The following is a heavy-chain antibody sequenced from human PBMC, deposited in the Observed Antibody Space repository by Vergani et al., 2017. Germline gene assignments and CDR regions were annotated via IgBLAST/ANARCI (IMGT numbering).Heavy chain of an antibody. J-gene: IGHJ6*03. D-gene: IGHD2-21*01. CDR3: TRVQCGGDCYYYYMDV. V-gene: IGHV3-30-3*01. CDR1: GFTFSSYA. Sequence: QVQLVESGGGVVQPGRSLRLSCAASGFTFSSYAMHWVRQAPGKGLEWVAVISYDGSNKYYADSVKGRFTISRDNSKNTLYLQINSLRAEDTAGYYCTRVQCGGDCYYYYMDVWGEGTTVTVSS. CDR2: ISYDGSNK.